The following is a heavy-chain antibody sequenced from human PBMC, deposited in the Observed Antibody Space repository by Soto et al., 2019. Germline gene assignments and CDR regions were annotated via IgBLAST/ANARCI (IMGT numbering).Heavy chain of an antibody. D-gene: IGHD2-15*01. J-gene: IGHJ2*01. CDR3: AGGSDCSGGSCSNWYFDL. CDR1: GGSISSGGYY. Sequence: QVQLQESGPGLVKPSQTLSLTCTVSGGSISSGGYYWSWIRQHPGKGLEWIGYIYYSGSTYYNPSLKGRVTISVDTSKNQFSLKLSSVTAADTAVYYCAGGSDCSGGSCSNWYFDLWGRGTLVTVSS. CDR2: IYYSGST. V-gene: IGHV4-31*03.